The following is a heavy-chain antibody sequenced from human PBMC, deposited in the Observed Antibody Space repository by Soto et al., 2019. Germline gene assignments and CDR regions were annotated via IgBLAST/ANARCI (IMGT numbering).Heavy chain of an antibody. CDR1: GGSISSYY. Sequence: SETLSLTCTVSGGSISSYYWSWIRQPAGKGLEWIGRIYTSGSTNYNPSLKSRVTMSVDTSKNQFSLKLSSVTAADTAVYYCARDLVPYSSGWYEYNWFDPWRQGTLVTVSS. D-gene: IGHD6-19*01. J-gene: IGHJ5*02. CDR3: ARDLVPYSSGWYEYNWFDP. V-gene: IGHV4-4*07. CDR2: IYTSGST.